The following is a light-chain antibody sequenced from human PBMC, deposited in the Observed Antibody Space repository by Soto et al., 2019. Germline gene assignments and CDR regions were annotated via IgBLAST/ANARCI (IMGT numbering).Light chain of an antibody. CDR3: AAWDDNLIGTV. CDR2: TNY. J-gene: IGLJ2*01. V-gene: IGLV1-44*01. Sequence: QSVLTQPPSASGTPGQRVTMSCSGSSSNIGSNTVNWYQQLPGTAPKLLIYTNYQRPSGVPDRFSGSKSGTSASLAISGLQSEDEADYYCAAWDDNLIGTVFGGGTKLTVL. CDR1: SSNIGSNT.